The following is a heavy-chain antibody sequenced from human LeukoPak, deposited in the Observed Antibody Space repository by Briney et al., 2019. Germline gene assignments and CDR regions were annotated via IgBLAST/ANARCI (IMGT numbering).Heavy chain of an antibody. J-gene: IGHJ4*02. D-gene: IGHD2/OR15-2a*01. V-gene: IGHV3-23*01. CDR3: ARDEDTSALSEY. CDR2: ISNNGGRT. Sequence: GGSLRLSCAGSGFSFSSNTMSWVRQAPGRGLEWVSAISNNGGRTDYADSVKGRFTISRDNSKSTLYLRMDSLRAEDTAVYYCARDEDTSALSEYWGQGTLVTVSS. CDR1: GFSFSSNT.